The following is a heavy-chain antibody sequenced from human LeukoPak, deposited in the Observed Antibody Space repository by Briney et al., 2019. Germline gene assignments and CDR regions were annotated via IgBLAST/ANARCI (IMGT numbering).Heavy chain of an antibody. CDR2: IGGSNGIT. J-gene: IGHJ3*02. D-gene: IGHD1-26*01. V-gene: IGHV3-23*01. CDR3: GKNRYSGSLSPFDI. Sequence: GGSLRLSCTASGFTFSTSGMHWLRQAPGKGLEWVSVIGGSNGITFYVGSVKGRFTISRDNSKNTLYLQMNSLRAEDTAVYYCGKNRYSGSLSPFDIWGQGTMVTVSS. CDR1: GFTFSTSG.